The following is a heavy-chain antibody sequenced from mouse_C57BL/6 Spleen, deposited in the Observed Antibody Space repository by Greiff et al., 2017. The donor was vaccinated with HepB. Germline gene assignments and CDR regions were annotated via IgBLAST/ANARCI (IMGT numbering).Heavy chain of an antibody. CDR2: ISSGSSTI. Sequence: EVQLVESGGGLVKPGGSLKLSCAASGFTFSDYGMHWVRQAPEKGLEWVAYISSGSSTIYYADTVKGRFTISRDNAKNTLFLQMTSLRSEDTAMYYCARSLANWDYYFDYWGQGTTLTVSS. V-gene: IGHV5-17*01. D-gene: IGHD4-1*01. CDR3: ARSLANWDYYFDY. CDR1: GFTFSDYG. J-gene: IGHJ2*01.